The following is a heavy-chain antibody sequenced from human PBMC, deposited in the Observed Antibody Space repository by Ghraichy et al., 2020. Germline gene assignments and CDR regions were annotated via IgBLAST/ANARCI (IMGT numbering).Heavy chain of an antibody. J-gene: IGHJ4*02. V-gene: IGHV3-30*18. D-gene: IGHD2-2*01. CDR3: AKSLPGYCSTISCRPFDY. CDR1: GFTFSSYG. Sequence: GGSLRLSCAASGFTFSSYGMHWVRQAPGKGLEWVAFISYAGSYQYYADSVRGRFTISRDNSRNTLFLQMSSLRAEDTAVYYCAKSLPGYCSTISCRPFDYWGQGTLVTVSS. CDR2: ISYAGSYQ.